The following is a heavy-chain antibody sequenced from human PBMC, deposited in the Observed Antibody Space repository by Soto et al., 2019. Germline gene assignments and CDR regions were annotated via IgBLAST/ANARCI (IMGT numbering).Heavy chain of an antibody. J-gene: IGHJ4*02. CDR3: ARDQGSHPGD. Sequence: QVQLQESGPGLVRPSGTVSLTCAVSGVSISSDNWWSWVRQPPGKALEWIGEIHHSGSTNYNPSLKSRVTMSVVPSKDLFSLTLNCVTAADTAFYYCARDQGSHPGDWGQGTLVSVSS. CDR1: GVSISSDNW. D-gene: IGHD6-13*01. V-gene: IGHV4-4*02. CDR2: IHHSGST.